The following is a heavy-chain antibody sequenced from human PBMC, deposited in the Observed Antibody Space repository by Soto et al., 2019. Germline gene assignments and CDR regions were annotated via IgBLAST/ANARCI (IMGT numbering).Heavy chain of an antibody. V-gene: IGHV3-7*01. CDR2: IKQDGSEK. CDR1: GFTFSSYW. Sequence: EVQLVESGGGLVQPGGSLRLSCAASGFTFSSYWMSWVRQAPGKGLEWVANIKQDGSEKYYVDSVKGRFTISRDNAKNSLYLQMNSLGGEDTAVYYCARNGDIVVVPAATGVDYWGQGTLVTVSS. J-gene: IGHJ4*02. D-gene: IGHD2-2*01. CDR3: ARNGDIVVVPAATGVDY.